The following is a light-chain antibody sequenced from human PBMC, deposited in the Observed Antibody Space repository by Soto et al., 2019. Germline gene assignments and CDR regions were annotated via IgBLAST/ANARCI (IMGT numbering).Light chain of an antibody. CDR1: QSISRQ. Sequence: DIQMTQSPSTLSASVGDRVSITCRASQSISRQLAWYQQKPGKAPNLLIYQASNLETGVPSRFTGSGSGTEFPISISSLQPDDLATYYGLQYQSYWTFGQGTKVEVK. CDR2: QAS. CDR3: LQYQSYWT. J-gene: IGKJ1*01. V-gene: IGKV1-5*03.